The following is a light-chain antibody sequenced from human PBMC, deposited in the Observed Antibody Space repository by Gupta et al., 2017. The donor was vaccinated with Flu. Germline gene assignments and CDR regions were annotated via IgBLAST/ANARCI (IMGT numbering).Light chain of an antibody. J-gene: IGKJ1*01. CDR2: TVS. Sequence: VTLGQPASISCRSSQSLVYSYCNTYLHLFQHRPGHSPRRLIYTVSNRDCGVPDRFSGSGSGTDFTLKISRVEAEDVGFYYCKQGAHWPWAFGQGTKVEIK. CDR3: KQGAHWPWA. CDR1: QSLVYSYCNTY. V-gene: IGKV2-30*01.